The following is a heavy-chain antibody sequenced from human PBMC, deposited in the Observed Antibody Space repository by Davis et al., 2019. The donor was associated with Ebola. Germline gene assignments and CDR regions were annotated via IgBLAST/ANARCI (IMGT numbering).Heavy chain of an antibody. CDR2: INYGGHF. D-gene: IGHD3-16*02. CDR3: AAYRWNTWFAP. Sequence: SETLSLTCTVSGGSVSSGSYYWSWIRQPPGKGLEWIGYINYGGHFNSNPSLGGRVTISVDKSKNQCSLKLSSVTAADTAVYYCAAYRWNTWFAPWGQGTLVTVSS. J-gene: IGHJ5*02. CDR1: GGSVSSGSYY. V-gene: IGHV4-61*01.